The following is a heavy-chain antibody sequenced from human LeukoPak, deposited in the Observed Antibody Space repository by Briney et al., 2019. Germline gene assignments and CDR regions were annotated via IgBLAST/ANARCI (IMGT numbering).Heavy chain of an antibody. CDR2: IYPGDSDT. CDR1: GYSFTSYW. D-gene: IGHD2-2*03. J-gene: IGHJ4*02. CDR3: ARLDQDRGY. Sequence: GEALQISCKGSGYSFTSYWIGWGRRMPGKGGEWMGIIYPGDSDTRYSPSFQAQLTISPDKSITTAYLQWSSLKASDTAMYYCARLDQDRGYWGQGTLVTVSS. V-gene: IGHV5-51*01.